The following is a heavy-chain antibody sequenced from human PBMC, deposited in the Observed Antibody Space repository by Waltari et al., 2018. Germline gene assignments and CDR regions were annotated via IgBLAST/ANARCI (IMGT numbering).Heavy chain of an antibody. D-gene: IGHD3-10*01. V-gene: IGHV3-7*01. CDR1: GFTFSSYW. J-gene: IGHJ4*02. CDR2: IKQDGSEK. CDR3: ARGLSSGWFDF. Sequence: EVQLVESGGVLVQPGGSLRLSCAASGFTFSSYWMSWVRQAPGKGLGWVANIKQDGSEKNYVDSVKDRFTISRDNAKNSLYLQMNSLRAEDTAVYYCARGLSSGWFDFWGQGTLVTVSS.